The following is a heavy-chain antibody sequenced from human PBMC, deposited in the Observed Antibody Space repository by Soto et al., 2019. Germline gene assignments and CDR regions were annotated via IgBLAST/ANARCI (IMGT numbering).Heavy chain of an antibody. D-gene: IGHD3-16*01. CDR3: ATEEGGTKHYYYYGMDV. Sequence: GGSLRLSCAASGFTFSSYAMSWVRQAPGKGLEWVSAISGSGGSTYYADSVKGRFTISRDNSKNTLYLQMNSLRAEDTAVYYCATEEGGTKHYYYYGMDVWGQGTTVTVSS. J-gene: IGHJ6*02. V-gene: IGHV3-23*01. CDR2: ISGSGGST. CDR1: GFTFSSYA.